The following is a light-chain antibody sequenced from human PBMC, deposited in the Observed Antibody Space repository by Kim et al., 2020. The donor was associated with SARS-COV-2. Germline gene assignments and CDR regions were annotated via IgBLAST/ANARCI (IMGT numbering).Light chain of an antibody. CDR2: GAS. J-gene: IGKJ5*01. CDR3: QQYNDWPPVT. Sequence: SPGESATLSCRARQSVSSNLACYQQKPGQAPRLLIYGASTRATGIPARFSGSESGTEFTLTISSLQSEDFAVYYCQQYNDWPPVTFGQGTRLEIK. CDR1: QSVSSN. V-gene: IGKV3-15*01.